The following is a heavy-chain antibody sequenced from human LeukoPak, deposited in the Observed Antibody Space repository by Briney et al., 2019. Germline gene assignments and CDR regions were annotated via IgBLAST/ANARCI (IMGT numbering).Heavy chain of an antibody. CDR3: ARARRVRGVSPEYSWFDP. J-gene: IGHJ5*02. Sequence: SVKVSCKASGGSFSSYGFTWVRQAPGQGLEWMGRITPVLGVANYAQKSQGRVTIIADKFTSTVYMELSSLRSEDTAVYYCARARRVRGVSPEYSWFDPWGQGPLVNVSS. V-gene: IGHV1-69*04. CDR2: ITPVLGVA. D-gene: IGHD3-10*01. CDR1: GGSFSSYG.